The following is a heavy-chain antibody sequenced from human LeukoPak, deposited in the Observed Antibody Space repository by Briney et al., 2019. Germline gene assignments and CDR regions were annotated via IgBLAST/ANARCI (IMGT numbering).Heavy chain of an antibody. D-gene: IGHD3-10*01. Sequence: GGSLRLSCAASGFTFTSYGMSWVRQAPGKGLEWVANIKQDGSEKYYVDSVKGRFTISRDNAKNSLYLQMNSLRAEDTAVYYCARGVRGSGSYWGQGTLVTVSS. CDR2: IKQDGSEK. V-gene: IGHV3-7*04. CDR3: ARGVRGSGSY. CDR1: GFTFTSYG. J-gene: IGHJ4*02.